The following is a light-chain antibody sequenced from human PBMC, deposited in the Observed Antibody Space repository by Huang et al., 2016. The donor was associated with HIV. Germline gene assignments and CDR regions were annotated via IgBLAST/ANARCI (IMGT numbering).Light chain of an antibody. CDR1: QSVSSSS. CDR3: QQYGTSPIT. V-gene: IGKV3-20*01. CDR2: GAS. Sequence: EIVLTQSPGTLSLSPGERATLSCRASQSVSSSSLAWYQQKPGQAPRLLISGASSRATGIPDRFSGGGSGTDLTLTISRLEPEDFAVYYCQQYGTSPITFGQGTRLEIK. J-gene: IGKJ5*01.